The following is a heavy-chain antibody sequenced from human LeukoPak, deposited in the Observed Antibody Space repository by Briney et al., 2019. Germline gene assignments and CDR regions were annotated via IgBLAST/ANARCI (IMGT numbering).Heavy chain of an antibody. Sequence: GGSLRLSCAASGFTFSSYAMSWVRQAPGKGLEWVSAISGSGGSTYYADSVKGRFTISRGNSKNTLYLQMNSLRAEDTAVYYCAKAVVYGYYDFWSGYPYFDYWGQGTLVTVSS. D-gene: IGHD3-3*01. V-gene: IGHV3-23*01. J-gene: IGHJ4*02. CDR3: AKAVVYGYYDFWSGYPYFDY. CDR1: GFTFSSYA. CDR2: ISGSGGST.